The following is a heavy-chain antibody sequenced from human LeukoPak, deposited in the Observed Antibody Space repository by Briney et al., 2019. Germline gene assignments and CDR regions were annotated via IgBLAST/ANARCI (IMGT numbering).Heavy chain of an antibody. CDR1: GYTLTELS. CDR2: FDPEDGET. D-gene: IGHD4-17*01. CDR3: ATVPRGFDYGTPFDY. Sequence: GASVNVSCKVSGYTLTELSMHWVRQAPGKGLEWMGGFDPEDGETIYAQKFQGRVPMPEDTPTDTAYMELSSLRSEETAVYYCATVPRGFDYGTPFDYWGQGPLVPVSS. V-gene: IGHV1-24*01. J-gene: IGHJ4*02.